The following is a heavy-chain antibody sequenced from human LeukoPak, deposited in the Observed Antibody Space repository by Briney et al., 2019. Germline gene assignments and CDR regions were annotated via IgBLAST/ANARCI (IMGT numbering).Heavy chain of an antibody. CDR2: VYHRGST. V-gene: IGHV4-30-2*05. CDR1: GGSISSGGYY. D-gene: IGHD2-21*02. Sequence: PSETLSLTCTVSGGSISSGGYYWSWIRQPPGKGLEWIGRVYHRGSTVFNPSLKSRVSLSVDTSKNEFSLRMTSVSAADTAVYYCARDYCAGGACFGRWFDPWGQGTLVTVSS. CDR3: ARDYCAGGACFGRWFDP. J-gene: IGHJ5*02.